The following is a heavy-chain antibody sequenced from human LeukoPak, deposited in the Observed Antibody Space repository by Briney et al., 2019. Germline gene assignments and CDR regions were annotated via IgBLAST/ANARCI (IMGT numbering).Heavy chain of an antibody. J-gene: IGHJ4*02. V-gene: IGHV4-4*02. D-gene: IGHD1-14*01. CDR3: AREGGFYHPLDY. Sequence: PSETLSLTCGVSGGAISSTNWWTWVRQPPGKGLEWIGEVHFDGRTNYNPSLASRLTMSVDFSENHISLKLTSVIAAHTAVYYCAREGGFYHPLDYSGKGPLVTVS. CDR1: GGAISSTNW. CDR2: VHFDGRT.